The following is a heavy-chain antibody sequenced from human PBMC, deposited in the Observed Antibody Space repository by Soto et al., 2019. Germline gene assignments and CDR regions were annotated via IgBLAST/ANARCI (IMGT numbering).Heavy chain of an antibody. CDR2: IKSKTDGETT. CDR1: GRSFSIAW. J-gene: IGHJ4*02. V-gene: IGHV3-15*07. D-gene: IGHD3-10*01. CDR3: STGADYGNNGWDGN. Sequence: EVQLVESGGGLVKPGGSLRLSCAASGRSFSIAWMNWVRQAPGKGLEWVGRIKSKTDGETTDYAAPVKGRFTISRDDSKNTLFLQMNSLKTEDTGVYYGSTGADYGNNGWDGNWGQGTLVTVSS.